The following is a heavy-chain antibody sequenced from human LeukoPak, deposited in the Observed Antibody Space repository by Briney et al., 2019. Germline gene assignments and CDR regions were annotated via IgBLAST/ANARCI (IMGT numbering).Heavy chain of an antibody. CDR3: ARQIGQGRDY. J-gene: IGHJ4*02. CDR1: GGSISGSSYY. CDR2: IYYSGST. D-gene: IGHD2-21*01. V-gene: IGHV4-39*01. Sequence: RTSETLSLTCTVSGGSISGSSYYWGWVRQPPGKGLEWNGNIYYSGSTYYNPSLKSRVTISVDTSKNQFSLKLSSVTAADTAVYYCARQIGQGRDYWGQGTLVTVSS.